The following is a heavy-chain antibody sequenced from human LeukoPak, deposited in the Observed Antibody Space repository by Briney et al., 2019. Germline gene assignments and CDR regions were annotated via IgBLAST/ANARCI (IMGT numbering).Heavy chain of an antibody. D-gene: IGHD3-22*01. CDR3: ARVRYYDSSGYPAFDY. CDR2: INPNSGGT. V-gene: IGHV1-2*02. Sequence: VASVKVSCKASGYTFTGYYMHWVRQALGQGLEWMGWINPNSGGTNYAQKVQGRVTMTRDTSISTAYMELSRLRSDDTAVYYCARVRYYDSSGYPAFDYWGQGTLVTVSS. CDR1: GYTFTGYY. J-gene: IGHJ4*02.